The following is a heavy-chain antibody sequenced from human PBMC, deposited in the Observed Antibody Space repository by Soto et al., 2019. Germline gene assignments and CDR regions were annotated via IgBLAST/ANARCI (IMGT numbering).Heavy chain of an antibody. Sequence: GGSLRLSCAASGFTFSSYAMSWVRQAPGKGLEWVSAISGSGGSTYYADSVKGRFTISRDNSKNTLYLQMNSLRAEDTAVYYAAKDAIEMATIAEPGNFDYWGQGTLVTVSS. D-gene: IGHD5-12*01. CDR2: ISGSGGST. J-gene: IGHJ4*02. CDR1: GFTFSSYA. V-gene: IGHV3-23*01. CDR3: AKDAIEMATIAEPGNFDY.